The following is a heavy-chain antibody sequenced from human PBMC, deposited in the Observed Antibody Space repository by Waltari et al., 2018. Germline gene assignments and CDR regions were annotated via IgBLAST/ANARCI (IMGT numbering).Heavy chain of an antibody. CDR2: IIPIFGTA. J-gene: IGHJ6*02. V-gene: IGHV1-69*01. CDR1: GGTFSSYA. D-gene: IGHD4-17*01. Sequence: QVQLVQSGAEVKKPGSSVKVSCKASGGTFSSYAISWVRQAPGQGPEWMGGIIPIFGTANYAQKFQGRVTITADESTSTAYMELSSLRSEDTAVYYCARGGGVETTVTTKDYYYYGMDVWGQGTTVTVSS. CDR3: ARGGGVETTVTTKDYYYYGMDV.